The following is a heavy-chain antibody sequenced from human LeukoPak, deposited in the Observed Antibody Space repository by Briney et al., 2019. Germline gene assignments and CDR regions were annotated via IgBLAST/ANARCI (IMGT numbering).Heavy chain of an antibody. CDR3: AGGGPSGYGASNWFDP. D-gene: IGHD5-12*01. Sequence: ASVKVSCKASGGTFSSYAISWVRQAPGQGLEWMGRIIPIFGTANYAQKFQGRVTLTTDESTSTAYMELSSLRSEDKAVYYCAGGGPSGYGASNWFDPWGQGTLVTVSS. J-gene: IGHJ5*02. V-gene: IGHV1-69*05. CDR2: IIPIFGTA. CDR1: GGTFSSYA.